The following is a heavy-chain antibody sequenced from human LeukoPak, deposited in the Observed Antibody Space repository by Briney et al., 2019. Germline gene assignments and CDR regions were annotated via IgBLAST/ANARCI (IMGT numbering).Heavy chain of an antibody. CDR1: GYTLTELS. V-gene: IGHV1-24*01. Sequence: GASVKVSCKVSGYTLTELSMHWVRQAPGKGLEWMGGFDPEDGETIYAQKFQGRVTMTEDTSTDTAYMELSSLRSEDTAVYYCATWGGSGSYYSVHYWGQGTLVTVSS. J-gene: IGHJ4*02. D-gene: IGHD3-10*01. CDR2: FDPEDGET. CDR3: ATWGGSGSYYSVHY.